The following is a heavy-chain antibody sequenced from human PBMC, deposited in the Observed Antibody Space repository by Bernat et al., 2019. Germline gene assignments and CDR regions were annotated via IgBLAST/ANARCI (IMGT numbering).Heavy chain of an antibody. J-gene: IGHJ5*02. CDR1: GYTLTELS. CDR2: FDPEDGET. Sequence: QVQLVQSGAEVKKPGASVKVSCKVSGYTLTELSMHWVRQAPGKGLEWMGGFDPEDGETIYAQKFQGRGTMTEDTATDTAYMEMSRLGSEDTAVYYCETVSGGGSVTYYYGSGSHNWFDPWGQGTLVTVSS. D-gene: IGHD3-10*01. CDR3: ETVSGGGSVTYYYGSGSHNWFDP. V-gene: IGHV1-24*01.